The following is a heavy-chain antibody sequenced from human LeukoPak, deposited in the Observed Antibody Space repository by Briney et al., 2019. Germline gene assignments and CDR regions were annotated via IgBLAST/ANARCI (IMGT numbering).Heavy chain of an antibody. CDR3: ARDALSVGVGYFDY. V-gene: IGHV4-39*07. CDR2: IYYSGST. CDR1: GGSISSSSYY. Sequence: PSETLSLTCTVSGGSISSSSYYWGWIRQPPGKGLEWIGSIYYSGSTYYNPSLKSRVSISVDTSKNQFSLKLSSVTAADTAVYYCARDALSVGVGYFDYWGQGTLVTVSS. D-gene: IGHD4-23*01. J-gene: IGHJ4*02.